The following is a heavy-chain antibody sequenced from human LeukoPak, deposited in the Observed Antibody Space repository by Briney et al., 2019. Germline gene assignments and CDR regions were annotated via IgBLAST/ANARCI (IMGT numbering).Heavy chain of an antibody. CDR1: GGSISSYY. CDR2: IYYSGST. J-gene: IGHJ4*02. V-gene: IGHV4-59*01. D-gene: IGHD3-22*01. Sequence: PSETLSLTCTVSGGSISSYYWSWIRQPPGKGLECIGYIYYSGSTNYNPSLERRVTISVDTSKNQFSSKLRSVTGADTAVYYCARVKYYYDSSGYSQNFDYWGPGTLVTVSS. CDR3: ARVKYYYDSSGYSQNFDY.